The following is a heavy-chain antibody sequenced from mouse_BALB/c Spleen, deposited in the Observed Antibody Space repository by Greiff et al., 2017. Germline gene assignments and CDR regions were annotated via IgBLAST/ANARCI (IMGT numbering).Heavy chain of an antibody. J-gene: IGHJ4*01. CDR2: ISSGGSYT. V-gene: IGHV5-6-4*01. Sequence: EVKLMESGGGLVKPGGSLKLSCAASGFTFSSYTMSWFRQTPEKRLEWVATISSGGSYTYYPDSVKGRFTISRDNAKNTLYLQMSSLKSEDTAMYYCTGAMDYWGQGTSVTVSS. CDR1: GFTFSSYT. CDR3: TGAMDY.